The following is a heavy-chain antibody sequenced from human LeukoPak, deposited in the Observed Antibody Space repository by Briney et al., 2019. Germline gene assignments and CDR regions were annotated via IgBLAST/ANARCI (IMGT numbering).Heavy chain of an antibody. D-gene: IGHD3-3*01. V-gene: IGHV1-8*01. CDR1: GYTFTSYD. CDR3: ARGGYDFWSGYYPSKGMDV. CDR2: MNPNSGNT. Sequence: GASVKVSCKASGYTFTSYDINWVRQATGQGLEWMGWMNPNSGNTGYAQKFQGRVTMTRNTSISKAYMALSSLRSEDTAVYYCARGGYDFWSGYYPSKGMDVWGQGTTVTVSS. J-gene: IGHJ6*02.